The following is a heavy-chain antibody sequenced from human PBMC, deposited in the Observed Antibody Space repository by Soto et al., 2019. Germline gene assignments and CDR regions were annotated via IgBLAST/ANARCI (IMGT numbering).Heavy chain of an antibody. CDR1: GFTFSSYA. CDR2: ISSNGGST. D-gene: IGHD6-19*01. CDR3: GSSGGGWYSGIDY. Sequence: GGSLRLSCSVSGFTFSSYAMHWVRQAPGKGLEYVSSISSNGGSTYYADSVRARFTLSRDNSKNTLYLQMSSLRAEDTAVYYCGSSGGGWYSGIDYWGQGTLVTVSS. J-gene: IGHJ4*02. V-gene: IGHV3-64D*08.